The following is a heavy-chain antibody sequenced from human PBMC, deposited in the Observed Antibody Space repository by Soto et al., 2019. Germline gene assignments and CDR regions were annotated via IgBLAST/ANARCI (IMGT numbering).Heavy chain of an antibody. D-gene: IGHD2-21*02. Sequence: PGGSLRLSCAASGFTFSSYGMHWVRQAPGKGLDWVAVISYDGSNKYYADSVKGRFTISRDNSKNTLYLQMNSLRAEDTAVYYCAKEKSPYCGGDCSTFDYLGQGTLVTVSS. V-gene: IGHV3-30*18. CDR3: AKEKSPYCGGDCSTFDY. J-gene: IGHJ4*02. CDR1: GFTFSSYG. CDR2: ISYDGSNK.